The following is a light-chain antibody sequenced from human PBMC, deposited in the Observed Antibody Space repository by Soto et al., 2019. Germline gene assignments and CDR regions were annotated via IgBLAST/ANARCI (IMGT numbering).Light chain of an antibody. CDR2: DAS. J-gene: IGKJ3*01. V-gene: IGKV3-11*01. Sequence: EIVLTQSPATLSLSPGERATLSCSASQSVSSYLAWYQQKPGQAPRLLIFDASNRATGIPARFSGSGSGTDFTLTISRLEPEDFAVYYCQQRKNWPPTTTFGPGTKVDI. CDR1: QSVSSY. CDR3: QQRKNWPPTTT.